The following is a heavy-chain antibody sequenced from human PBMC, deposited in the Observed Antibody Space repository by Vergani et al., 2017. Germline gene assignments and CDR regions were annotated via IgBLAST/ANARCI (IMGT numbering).Heavy chain of an antibody. CDR3: ARGVAYFDY. CDR2: IYYSGST. D-gene: IGHD3-3*01. CDR1: GGSISSYY. Sequence: QVQLQESGPGLVKPSETLSLTCTVSGGSISSYYWSWIRQPPGKGLEWIGYIYYSGSTNSNPSLKSRVTISVDTSKNQFSLKLSSVTAADTAVYYCARGVAYFDYWGQGTLVTVSS. J-gene: IGHJ4*02. V-gene: IGHV4-59*01.